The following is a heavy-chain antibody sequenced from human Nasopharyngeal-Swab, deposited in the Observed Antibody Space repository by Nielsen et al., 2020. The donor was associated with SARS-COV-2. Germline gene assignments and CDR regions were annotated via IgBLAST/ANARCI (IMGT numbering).Heavy chain of an antibody. V-gene: IGHV1-46*01. J-gene: IGHJ6*02. D-gene: IGHD3-3*01. Sequence: ASVKVSCKASGCTFTRHYMHWVRQAPGQGLEGMGIINPSGGGTTYAQKFQGRVTMTMDTSTSTVYMELSSLRSEDTAVYYCARSYYDFWSGYLEYYYGMDVWGQGTTVTVSS. CDR2: INPSGGGT. CDR3: ARSYYDFWSGYLEYYYGMDV. CDR1: GCTFTRHY.